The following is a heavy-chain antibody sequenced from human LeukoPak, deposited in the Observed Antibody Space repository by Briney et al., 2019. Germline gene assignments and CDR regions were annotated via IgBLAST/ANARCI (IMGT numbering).Heavy chain of an antibody. D-gene: IGHD3-22*01. CDR2: INPNSGGT. J-gene: IGHJ4*02. V-gene: IGHV1-2*02. CDR1: GYTFTAYY. Sequence: ASVKVSCKASGYTFTAYYIHWVRQAPGQGLQWMGWINPNSGGTNYAQKFQGRVTMTRDTSISTAYMELSRLRSDDTAVYYCARDPGIFYYDSSGYYDYWGQGTLVTVSS. CDR3: ARDPGIFYYDSSGYYDY.